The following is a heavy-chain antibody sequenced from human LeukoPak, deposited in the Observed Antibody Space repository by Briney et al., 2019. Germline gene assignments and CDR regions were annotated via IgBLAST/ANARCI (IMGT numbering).Heavy chain of an antibody. Sequence: SETLSLTCAVYGGSFSGYYWSWIRQPPGKGLEWIGEINHSGSTNYNPSLKSRVTISVDTSKNQFSLKLSSVTAADTAVYYCARGHYYDSSGTRQAFDIWGQGTMVTVSS. J-gene: IGHJ3*02. D-gene: IGHD3-22*01. CDR2: INHSGST. CDR3: ARGHYYDSSGTRQAFDI. CDR1: GGSFSGYY. V-gene: IGHV4-34*01.